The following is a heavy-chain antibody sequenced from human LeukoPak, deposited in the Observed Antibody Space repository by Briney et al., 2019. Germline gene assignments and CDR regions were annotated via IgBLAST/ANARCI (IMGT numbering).Heavy chain of an antibody. CDR3: ARVGYCSGGSCRFSYFDY. CDR2: IYYSGST. V-gene: IGHV4-30-4*01. Sequence: PSETLSLTCTVSGGSISSPDYYWSWIHQPPGKGLEWIGYIYYSGSTYYNPSLKSRVTISIDTSKNQFSLKLSSVTAADTAVYFCARVGYCSGGSCRFSYFDYWGQGSLVTVSS. J-gene: IGHJ4*02. D-gene: IGHD2-15*01. CDR1: GGSISSPDYY.